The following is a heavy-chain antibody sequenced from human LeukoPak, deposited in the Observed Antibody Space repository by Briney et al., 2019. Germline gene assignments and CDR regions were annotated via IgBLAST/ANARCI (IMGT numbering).Heavy chain of an antibody. CDR2: IIPILDVA. J-gene: IGHJ6*02. D-gene: IGHD5-18*01. CDR1: GYSFTNYW. CDR3: ARFPVRGYTYGSVIHHMDV. Sequence: KISCKGSGYSFTNYWIGWVRQAPGQGLEWMGRIIPILDVADSAQRFQGRVTITADRSTSTVYMELNSLRSEDTAIYYCARFPVRGYTYGSVIHHMDVWGQGTTVIVSS. V-gene: IGHV1-69*02.